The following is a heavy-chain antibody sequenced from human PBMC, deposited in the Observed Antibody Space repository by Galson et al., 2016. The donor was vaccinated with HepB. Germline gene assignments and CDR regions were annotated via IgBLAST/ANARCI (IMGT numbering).Heavy chain of an antibody. J-gene: IGHJ3*01. CDR2: ISYIGRT. CDR3: ASPDPSTGRDDAFDL. D-gene: IGHD2-8*02. V-gene: IGHV4-31*03. CDR1: GDSISRGGYF. Sequence: TLSLTCSVSGDSISRGGYFWTWIRQHPQKGLEWIGYISYIGRTTYNPSLQSRVTMSLDTSQNRFSLSLRSVTAADAAIYFCASPDPSTGRDDAFDLWGQGTMVTVSS.